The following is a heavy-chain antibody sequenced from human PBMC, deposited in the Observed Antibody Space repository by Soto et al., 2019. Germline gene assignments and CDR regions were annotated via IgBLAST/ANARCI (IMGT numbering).Heavy chain of an antibody. CDR3: ARDACIQPHTDAFDL. CDR2: ISYDGSNK. J-gene: IGHJ3*01. V-gene: IGHV3-30-3*01. D-gene: IGHD5-18*01. CDR1: GFTFSSYA. Sequence: QVQLVESGGGVVQPGRSLRLSCAASGFTFSSYAMHWVRQARGKGLEWVAVISYDGSNKYYADSVKGRFTITRDKSKNTLYLQMNSLSVEDTGVYYCARDACIQPHTDAFDLWGQGTMVTVSS.